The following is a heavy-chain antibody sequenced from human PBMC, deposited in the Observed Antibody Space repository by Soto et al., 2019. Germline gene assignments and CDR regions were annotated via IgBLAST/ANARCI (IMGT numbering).Heavy chain of an antibody. CDR1: GYTLTELS. J-gene: IGHJ4*02. CDR2: FDPEDGET. V-gene: IGHV1-24*01. CDR3: VSGVETTVTRRRYFDY. D-gene: IGHD4-17*01. Sequence: ASVKVSCKVSGYTLTELSMHWVRQAPGKGLEWMGGFDPEDGETIYAQKFQGRVTMTEDTSTDTAYMELSSLRSEDTAVYYCVSGVETTVTRRRYFDYWGQGTLVTVSS.